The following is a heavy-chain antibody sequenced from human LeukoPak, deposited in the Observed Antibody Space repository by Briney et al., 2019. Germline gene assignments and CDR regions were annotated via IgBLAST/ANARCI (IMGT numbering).Heavy chain of an antibody. D-gene: IGHD6-19*01. Sequence: GGSLRLSCAASGFTVSSNYMSWVRQAPGKGLEWVSVIYSGGSTYYADSVKGRFTISRDNSKNALYLQMSSLRAEDTAVYYCAKTADSSGWYYFDYWGQGTLVTVSS. CDR1: GFTVSSNY. J-gene: IGHJ4*02. CDR3: AKTADSSGWYYFDY. CDR2: IYSGGST. V-gene: IGHV3-53*05.